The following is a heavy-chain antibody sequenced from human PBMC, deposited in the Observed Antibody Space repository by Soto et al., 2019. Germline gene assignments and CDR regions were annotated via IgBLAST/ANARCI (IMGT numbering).Heavy chain of an antibody. CDR3: ASPPRGSSPGDF. D-gene: IGHD3-10*01. CDR1: GFTFSSYA. Sequence: EVQLLESGGGLVQPGGSLRLSCAASGFTFSSYAMSWVRQAPGKGLEWVSGISGSGISANYADSVKGRFTISRDISKNTLYLQMNSLRDEDTAIYYCASPPRGSSPGDFWGQGTLLTVSS. J-gene: IGHJ4*02. CDR2: ISGSGISA. V-gene: IGHV3-23*01.